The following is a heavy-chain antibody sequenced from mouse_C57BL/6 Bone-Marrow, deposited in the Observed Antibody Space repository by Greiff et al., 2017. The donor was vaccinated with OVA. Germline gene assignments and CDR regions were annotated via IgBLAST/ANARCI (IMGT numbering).Heavy chain of an antibody. V-gene: IGHV1-26*01. J-gene: IGHJ4*01. CDR1: GYTFTDYY. D-gene: IGHD2-1*01. Sequence: VQLQQSGPELVKPGASVKISCKASGYTFTDYYMNWVKQSHGKSLEWIGDINPNNGGTSYNQKFKGKATLTVDKSSSTAYMELRSLTSEDSAVYYCAKGPYYGNSYAMDYWGQGTSVTVSS. CDR3: AKGPYYGNSYAMDY. CDR2: INPNNGGT.